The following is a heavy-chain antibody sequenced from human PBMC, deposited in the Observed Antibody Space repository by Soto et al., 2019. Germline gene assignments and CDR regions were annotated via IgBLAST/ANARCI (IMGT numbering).Heavy chain of an antibody. J-gene: IGHJ2*01. CDR2: IFSNDEK. CDR1: GFSLSNGRGG. Sequence: QVTLKESGPVLVKPTETLTLTCTVSGFSLSNGRGGVSWIRQPPGKALECLAHIFSNDEKSYSTSLKSRLTTXKDTSARQVVLIMTNMDPVDTATYYCARIWRSSGGVNYFDLWGRGTLVTVSS. CDR3: ARIWRSSGGVNYFDL. V-gene: IGHV2-26*02. D-gene: IGHD6-19*01.